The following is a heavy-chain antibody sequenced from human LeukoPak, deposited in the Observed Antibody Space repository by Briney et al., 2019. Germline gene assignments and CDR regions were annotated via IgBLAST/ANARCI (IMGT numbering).Heavy chain of an antibody. CDR3: AKDGRNYFDS. V-gene: IGHV3-43D*04. J-gene: IGHJ4*02. Sequence: GGSLRLSCAASGFTFSSYGMHWVRQAPGKGLEWVSLITWDGGRTYYADSVKGRFAISRDNSKNSLYLQMNSLRIEDTAFYCAKDGRNYFDSWGQGTLVTVSS. CDR2: ITWDGGRT. D-gene: IGHD1-26*01. CDR1: GFTFSSYG.